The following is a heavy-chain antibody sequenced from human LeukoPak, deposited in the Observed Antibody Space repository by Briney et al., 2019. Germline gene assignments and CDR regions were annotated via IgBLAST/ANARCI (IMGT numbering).Heavy chain of an antibody. Sequence: GGSLRLSCAASGFSFGSYWMTWVRQAPGKGLEWVAHIKEDGSQKSYVDSVKGRFTISRDNAMNSLYLQMHSLRPEDTALYYCARAYDSSGYQYYYYGMDVWGQGTTVTVSS. J-gene: IGHJ6*02. D-gene: IGHD3-22*01. V-gene: IGHV3-7*03. CDR2: IKEDGSQK. CDR3: ARAYDSSGYQYYYYGMDV. CDR1: GFSFGSYW.